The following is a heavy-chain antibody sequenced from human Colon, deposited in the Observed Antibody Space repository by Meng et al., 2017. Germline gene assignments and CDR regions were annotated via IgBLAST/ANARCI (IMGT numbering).Heavy chain of an antibody. Sequence: QVQLVQSGAEVKKPGASVKVSCKASGYTFTTYGISWMRQAPGQGLEWMGWISTYDDNTNYVEKFRGRVTMTTDTSTNTAYMKLRSLRSDDTAVYYCARDNPGDYVWDYWGQGTLVTVSS. V-gene: IGHV1-18*01. J-gene: IGHJ4*02. CDR3: ARDNPGDYVWDY. CDR2: ISTYDDNT. CDR1: GYTFTTYG. D-gene: IGHD4-17*01.